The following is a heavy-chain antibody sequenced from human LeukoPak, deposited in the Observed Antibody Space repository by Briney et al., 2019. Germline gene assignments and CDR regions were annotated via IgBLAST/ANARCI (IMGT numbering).Heavy chain of an antibody. CDR1: GGSFSGYY. D-gene: IGHD5-18*01. CDR3: ARGPKISGSYGYSPPKVGGYYGMDV. CDR2: ISHSGST. Sequence: SETLSLTCAVYGGSFSGYYWSWIRQPPGKGLEWIGEISHSGSTNYNPSLKSRVTISVDTSKNQFSLKLSSVTAADTAVYYCARGPKISGSYGYSPPKVGGYYGMDVWGQGTTVTVSS. V-gene: IGHV4-34*01. J-gene: IGHJ6*02.